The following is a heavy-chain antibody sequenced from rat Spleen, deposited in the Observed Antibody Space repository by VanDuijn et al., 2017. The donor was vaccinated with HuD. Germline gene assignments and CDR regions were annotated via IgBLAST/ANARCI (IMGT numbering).Heavy chain of an antibody. CDR1: GFSLTSYH. CDR2: IWAGGGT. Sequence: QVQLKESGPGPVQPSQTLSLTCTVSGFSLTSYHVSWVRQPPGKSLVWMGTIWAGGGTNYNSAVQSRLSISRDTSKSQTFLKMNRLQPEDTGTYYCARHLREASGVMDVWGQGASVTVSS. CDR3: ARHLREASGVMDV. D-gene: IGHD4-3*01. J-gene: IGHJ4*01. V-gene: IGHV2-72*01.